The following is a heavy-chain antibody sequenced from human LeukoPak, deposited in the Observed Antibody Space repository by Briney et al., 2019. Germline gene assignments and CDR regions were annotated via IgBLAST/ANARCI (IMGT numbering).Heavy chain of an antibody. CDR2: INHSGST. J-gene: IGHJ4*02. D-gene: IGHD5-12*01. Sequence: SETLSLTCAVYGGSFSGYYWSWIRQPPGKGLEWIGEINHSGSTNYNPSLKSRVTISVDTSKNQFSLKLSSVTAADTAVYYCVRGRRRLDYWGQGTLVTVSS. CDR1: GGSFSGYY. V-gene: IGHV4-34*01. CDR3: VRGRRRLDY.